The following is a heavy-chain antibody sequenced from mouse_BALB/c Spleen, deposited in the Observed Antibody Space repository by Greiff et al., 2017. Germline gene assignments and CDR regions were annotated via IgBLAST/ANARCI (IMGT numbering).Heavy chain of an antibody. J-gene: IGHJ3*01. V-gene: IGHV2-9*02. CDR1: GFSLTSYG. Sequence: VKLVESGPGLVAPSQSLSITCTVSGFSLTSYGVHWVRQPPGKGLEWLGVIWAGGSTNYNSALMSRLSISKDNSKSQVFLKMNSLQTDDTAMYYCARYGKGAWFAYWGQGTLVTVSA. CDR2: IWAGGST. CDR3: ARYGKGAWFAY. D-gene: IGHD2-1*01.